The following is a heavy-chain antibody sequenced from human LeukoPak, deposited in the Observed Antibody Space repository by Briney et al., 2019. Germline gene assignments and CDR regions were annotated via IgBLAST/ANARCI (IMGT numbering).Heavy chain of an antibody. V-gene: IGHV4-59*01. CDR1: GGSISSYY. D-gene: IGHD3-9*01. CDR2: IYYSGST. J-gene: IGHJ4*02. Sequence: PSETLPLTCTVSGGSISSYYWSWIRQPPGKGLEWIGYIYYSGSTNYNPSLKSRVTISVDTSKNQFSLKLSSVTAADTAVYYCARGNYDILTGYYWSPYFDYWGQGTLVTVSS. CDR3: ARGNYDILTGYYWSPYFDY.